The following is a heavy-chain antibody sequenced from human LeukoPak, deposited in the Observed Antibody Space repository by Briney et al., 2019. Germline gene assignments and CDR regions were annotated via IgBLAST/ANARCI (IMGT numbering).Heavy chain of an antibody. CDR2: IIPILGIA. CDR1: GYTLTELS. D-gene: IGHD6-13*01. J-gene: IGHJ4*02. V-gene: IGHV1-69*04. CDR3: AGALPGQQLVHFDY. Sequence: SVKVSCKVSGYTLTELSMHWVRQAPGQGLEWMGRIIPILGIANYAQKFQGRVTITADKSTSTAYMELSSLRSEDTAVYYCAGALPGQQLVHFDYWGQGTLVTVSS.